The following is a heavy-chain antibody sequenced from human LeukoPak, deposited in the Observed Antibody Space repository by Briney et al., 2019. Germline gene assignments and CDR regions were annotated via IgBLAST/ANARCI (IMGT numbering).Heavy chain of an antibody. CDR1: GGTFSSYA. J-gene: IGHJ4*02. V-gene: IGHV1-69*13. CDR3: ARDHRYSSGWYVGY. D-gene: IGHD6-19*01. Sequence: SLKVSCKASGGTFSSYAISCVRHTPGQGLERIGEIIPISGTANYAQKFQGRVKITADESTSTAYMELSSLRSEDTAVYYCARDHRYSSGWYVGYWGQGTLVTVSS. CDR2: IIPISGTA.